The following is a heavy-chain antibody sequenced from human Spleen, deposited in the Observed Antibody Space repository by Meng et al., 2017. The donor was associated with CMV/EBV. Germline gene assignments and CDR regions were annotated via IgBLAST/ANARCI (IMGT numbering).Heavy chain of an antibody. Sequence: SETLSLTCFVSGGSFSGHYWSLIRQPPGKGLEWIGEINHSGSTNYNPSLKSRVTISVDASKNQFSLKLTSVTAADTAVYYCARVRTRGLRATILGEGYGMDVWGQGTTVTVSS. CDR3: ARVRTRGLRATILGEGYGMDV. D-gene: IGHD3-10*02. CDR1: GGSFSGHY. V-gene: IGHV4-34*01. CDR2: INHSGST. J-gene: IGHJ6*02.